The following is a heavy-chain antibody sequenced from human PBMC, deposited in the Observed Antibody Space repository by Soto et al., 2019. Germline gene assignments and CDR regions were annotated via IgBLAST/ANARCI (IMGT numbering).Heavy chain of an antibody. V-gene: IGHV3-30*03. J-gene: IGHJ6*02. D-gene: IGHD2-21*02. CDR3: ARESSYCSGDSCSSNDFYYGLDV. Sequence: QAQLVESGGGVVQPGGPLRLSCAAAGFTFSNYGIHWVRQAPGEGLEWVAVISYDGTYKDYAESVQGRFTIARDNPKNTMYLEASNLRQEDTAVYFCARESSYCSGDSCSSNDFYYGLDVWGQGTTVIVSS. CDR2: ISYDGTYK. CDR1: GFTFSNYG.